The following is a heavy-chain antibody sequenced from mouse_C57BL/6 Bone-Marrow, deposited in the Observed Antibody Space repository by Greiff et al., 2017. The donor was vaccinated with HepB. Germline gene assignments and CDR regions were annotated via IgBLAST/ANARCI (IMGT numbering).Heavy chain of an antibody. CDR1: GFTFSSYG. CDR3: SRRDYGSSYGY. V-gene: IGHV5-6*02. J-gene: IGHJ2*01. CDR2: ISRGGSYT. D-gene: IGHD1-1*01. Sequence: EVKLVESGGDLVKPGGSLKLSCAASGFTFSSYGMSWVRQTPDERLEWVATISRGGSYTDYPEKVKGLITISRDNANNTPYLQMSSLKSEDTAMYYCSRRDYGSSYGYWGRGTTLTVSS.